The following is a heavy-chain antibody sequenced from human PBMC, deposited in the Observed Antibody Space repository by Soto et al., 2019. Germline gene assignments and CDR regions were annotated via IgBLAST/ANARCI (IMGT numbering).Heavy chain of an antibody. CDR2: IHSSGSAV. CDR3: ARAYNWYGAWFDP. J-gene: IGHJ5*02. V-gene: IGHV3-11*01. D-gene: IGHD1-20*01. Sequence: GGSLRLSCAASGFTFRDYSMSWIRQAPGKGLEWISHIHSSGSAVYYADSVKGRFTISRDNANKSLYLQMNSLRADDTAIYYCARAYNWYGAWFDPWGQGTQVTVSS. CDR1: GFTFRDYS.